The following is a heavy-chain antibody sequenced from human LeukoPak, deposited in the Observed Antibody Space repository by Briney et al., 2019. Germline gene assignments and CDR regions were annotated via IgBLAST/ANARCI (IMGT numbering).Heavy chain of an antibody. V-gene: IGHV3-15*01. J-gene: IGHJ4*02. D-gene: IGHD3-22*01. CDR3: STMENYYDDSHFDY. CDR1: GFTINNAW. Sequence: GGSLRLSCAASGFTINNAWMTWVRQAPGKGLEWVGLIKNTVHGGTSESAGSVKGRFIISRDDSKNILYLQMNNLKTEDTGVYYCSTMENYYDDSHFDYWGQGTLVTVSS. CDR2: IKNTVHGGTS.